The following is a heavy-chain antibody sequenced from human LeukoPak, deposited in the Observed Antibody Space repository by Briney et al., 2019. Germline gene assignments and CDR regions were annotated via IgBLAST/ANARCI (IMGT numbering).Heavy chain of an antibody. CDR1: GVSITISSYY. Sequence: PSETLSLTCTVSGVSITISSYYWGWIRQPPGKGLEWIGSIYYSGNTYYNLSLKSRVTISVDTSKHQFSLNLSSVTAADTAIYFCARGLLYSGSFARNWFDSWGQGTLVTVSS. CDR2: IYYSGNT. J-gene: IGHJ5*01. V-gene: IGHV4-39*01. D-gene: IGHD1-26*01. CDR3: ARGLLYSGSFARNWFDS.